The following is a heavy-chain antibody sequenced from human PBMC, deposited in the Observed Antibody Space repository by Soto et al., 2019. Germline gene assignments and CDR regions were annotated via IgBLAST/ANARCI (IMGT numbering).Heavy chain of an antibody. CDR1: GGSFSGYY. J-gene: IGHJ5*02. V-gene: IGHV4-34*01. CDR3: ARGQGGSYLAWFDP. Sequence: QVQLQQWGAGLLKPSETLSLTCAVYGGSFSGYYWSWIRQPPGKGLEWIGEINHSGSTNYNPSLKSRVTISVDTSKHQFSLKLSSVTAADTAVYYCARGQGGSYLAWFDPWGQGTLVTVSS. D-gene: IGHD1-26*01. CDR2: INHSGST.